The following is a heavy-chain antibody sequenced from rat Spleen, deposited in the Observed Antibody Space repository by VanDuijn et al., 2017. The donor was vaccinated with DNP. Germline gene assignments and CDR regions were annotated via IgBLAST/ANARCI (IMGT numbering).Heavy chain of an antibody. CDR2: INTDGDST. J-gene: IGHJ2*01. V-gene: IGHV5-58*01. D-gene: IGHD1-6*01. CDR3: TKDPEYYGFQGYFDY. Sequence: EVQLVESGGGLVQAGRSLKLSCVASGFTFRSYWMYWIRQTPGKGLEWIASINTDGDSTYYLDSVKGRFTISRDNEEKTVYLQMNSLGFDDTATYYCTKDPEYYGFQGYFDYWGQGVMVTVSS. CDR1: GFTFRSYW.